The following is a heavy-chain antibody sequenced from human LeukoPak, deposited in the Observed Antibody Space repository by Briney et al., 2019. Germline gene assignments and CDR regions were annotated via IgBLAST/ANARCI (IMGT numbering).Heavy chain of an antibody. CDR3: ARDWSSTHDAFDI. J-gene: IGHJ3*02. V-gene: IGHV3-23*01. D-gene: IGHD6-13*01. CDR1: GFTFSSYA. CDR2: ISGSGGST. Sequence: GGSLRLSCAASGFTFSSYAMSWVRQAPGKGLEWVSAISGSGGSTYYADSVKGRFTISRDNSKNTLYLQMNSLRAEDTAVYYCARDWSSTHDAFDIWGQGTMVTVSS.